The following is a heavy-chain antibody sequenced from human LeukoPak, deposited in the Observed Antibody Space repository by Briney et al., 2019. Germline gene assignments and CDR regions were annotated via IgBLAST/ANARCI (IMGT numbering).Heavy chain of an antibody. J-gene: IGHJ6*02. D-gene: IGHD3-10*01. Sequence: XIRXXXGXGLXWIEYIYYSGSTYYNPSLKIRVTISVDTSKNQFSLKLSSVTAADTAVYYCASLTMGGDYYYYYGMDVWGQGTTVTVSS. V-gene: IGHV4-31*02. CDR3: ASLTMGGDYYYYYGMDV. CDR2: IYYSGST.